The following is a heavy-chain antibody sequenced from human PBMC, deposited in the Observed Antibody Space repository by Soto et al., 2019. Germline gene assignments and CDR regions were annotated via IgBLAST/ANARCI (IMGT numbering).Heavy chain of an antibody. CDR2: INGSGGST. CDR1: GFTFSSYA. V-gene: IGHV3-23*01. D-gene: IGHD1-20*01. J-gene: IGHJ6*03. CDR3: AKGGITGSPLSYMDV. Sequence: GGSLRLSCAASGFTFSSYAMSWVRQAPGKGLEWVSVINGSGGSTNYADSVKGRFTISSDNTKNTLYLQMTSLRAEDTAVYNCAKGGITGSPLSYMDVWGKGTTVTVSS.